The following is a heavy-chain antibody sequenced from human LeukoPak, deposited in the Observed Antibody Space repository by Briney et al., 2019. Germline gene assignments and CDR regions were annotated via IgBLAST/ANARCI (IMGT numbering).Heavy chain of an antibody. CDR2: SYYSGST. V-gene: IGHV4-39*07. J-gene: IGHJ1*01. CDR3: ERSITSRWYGGFQH. D-gene: IGHD6-13*01. CDR1: GGSISSSSYY. Sequence: SETLSLTCTVSGGSISSSSYYWGWIRRPPGKGLEWIGNSYYSGSTYYNSSRKSRVTVSVDTSTNQFSLKLMSVTAADTAVYYCERSITSRWYGGFQHWGQRTLVTV.